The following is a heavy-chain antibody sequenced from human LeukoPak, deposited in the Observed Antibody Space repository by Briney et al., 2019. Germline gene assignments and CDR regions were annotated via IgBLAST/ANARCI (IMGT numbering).Heavy chain of an antibody. J-gene: IGHJ4*02. CDR3: ARGPFSSGWYYHFDY. CDR2: IIPIFGTA. V-gene: IGHV1-69*06. Sequence: ASVKVSCTASGGTFSSYAISWVRQAPGQGLEWMGGIIPIFGTANYAQKFQGRVTITADKSTSTAYMELSSLRSEDTAVYYCARGPFSSGWYYHFDYWGQGTLVTVSS. D-gene: IGHD6-19*01. CDR1: GGTFSSYA.